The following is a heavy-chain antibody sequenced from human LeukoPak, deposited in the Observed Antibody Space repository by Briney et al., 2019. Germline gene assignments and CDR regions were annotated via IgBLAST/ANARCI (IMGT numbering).Heavy chain of an antibody. Sequence: SETLSLTCAVSGGSISSGGYSWSWIRQPPGKGLEWIGYIYHSGSTYYNPSLKSRVTISVDRSKNQFSLKLSSVTAADTAVYYCARAKSSDYYGSGSYLVGFDPWGQGTLVTVSS. D-gene: IGHD3-10*01. J-gene: IGHJ5*02. CDR3: ARAKSSDYYGSGSYLVGFDP. CDR1: GGSISSGGYS. CDR2: IYHSGST. V-gene: IGHV4-30-2*01.